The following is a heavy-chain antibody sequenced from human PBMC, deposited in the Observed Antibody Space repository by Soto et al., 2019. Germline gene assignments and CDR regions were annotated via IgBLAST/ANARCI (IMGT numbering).Heavy chain of an antibody. V-gene: IGHV1-69*01. Sequence: QVQLVQSGAEVRRPGSSVKVSCKASGGTFSNYAITWVRQAPGQGLEWIGGIIPMFGITNYEQKFQGSVTITADESRNEAYMEMSGLRYEDTAVYYCVPLQPSTIVGRPGMDVWGEGTTVTASS. J-gene: IGHJ6*02. CDR2: IIPMFGIT. CDR3: VPLQPSTIVGRPGMDV. D-gene: IGHD6-6*01. CDR1: GGTFSNYA.